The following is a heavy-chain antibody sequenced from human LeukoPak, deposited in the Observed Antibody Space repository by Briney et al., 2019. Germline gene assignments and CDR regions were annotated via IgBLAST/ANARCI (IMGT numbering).Heavy chain of an antibody. V-gene: IGHV3-30-3*02. CDR1: GFTFSSYA. J-gene: IGHJ6*02. CDR3: AKQQGYGYVYYYGMDV. CDR2: ISYDGSNK. Sequence: PGGSLRLSCAASGFTFSSYAMHWVRQAPGKGLEWVAVISYDGSNKYYADSVKGRFTISRDNSKNTLYLQMNSLRAEDTAVYYCAKQQGYGYVYYYGMDVWGQGTTVTVSS. D-gene: IGHD5-18*01.